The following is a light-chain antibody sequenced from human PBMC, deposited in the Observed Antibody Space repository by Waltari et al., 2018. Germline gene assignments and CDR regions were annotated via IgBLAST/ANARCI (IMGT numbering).Light chain of an antibody. Sequence: IVLTQSPGTLSLSPGGRATLSCRASESVSVDYLAGYQQKPGQAPRLLIYDASTRATGVPDRFSGSGSGTDFTLTISRLEPEDFAVYYCQQYGSLPWTFGQGTKVAIK. CDR2: DAS. CDR3: QQYGSLPWT. J-gene: IGKJ1*01. V-gene: IGKV3-20*01. CDR1: ESVSVDY.